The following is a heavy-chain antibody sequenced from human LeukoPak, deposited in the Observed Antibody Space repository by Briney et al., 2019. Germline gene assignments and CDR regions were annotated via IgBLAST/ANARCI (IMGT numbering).Heavy chain of an antibody. CDR3: VRNQWVEQYWYFDL. J-gene: IGHJ2*01. V-gene: IGHV3-23*01. CDR2: INGADTTT. D-gene: IGHD1/OR15-1a*01. Sequence: GGSLRLSCAASGFTFRYYAMSWVRQAPGKGLEWVSGINGADTTTLYADSVKGRFTISRDNSKNALSLQMNSLRAEDTAVYYCVRNQWVEQYWYFDLWGRGTLVTVSS. CDR1: GFTFRYYA.